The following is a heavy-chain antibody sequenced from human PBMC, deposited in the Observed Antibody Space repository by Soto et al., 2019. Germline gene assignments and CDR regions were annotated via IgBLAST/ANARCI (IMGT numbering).Heavy chain of an antibody. CDR2: MNPNSGNT. V-gene: IGHV1-8*01. D-gene: IGHD3-9*01. CDR1: GYTFTSYD. J-gene: IGHJ3*02. Sequence: ASVKVSCKASGYTFTSYDINWVRQATGQGLEWMGWMNPNSGNTGYAQKFQGRVTMTRNTSISTAYMELSSLRSEDTAVYYCARGLYDILTGGDAFDIWGQGTMVTVSS. CDR3: ARGLYDILTGGDAFDI.